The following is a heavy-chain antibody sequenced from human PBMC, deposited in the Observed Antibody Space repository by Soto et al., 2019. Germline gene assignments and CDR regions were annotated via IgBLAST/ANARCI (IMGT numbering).Heavy chain of an antibody. CDR2: IKSKTDGGTT. V-gene: IGHV3-15*01. D-gene: IGHD2-2*02. J-gene: IGHJ6*02. CDR1: GVSFSNAW. Sequence: GGSLRLASAASGVSFSNAWMSWVRKDTGKGLEWVGRIKSKTDGGTTDYAAPVKGRFTISRDDSKNTLYLQMNSLKTEDTAVYYCEKAAILGWDYYGMDVWGQGTTVTVSS. CDR3: EKAAILGWDYYGMDV.